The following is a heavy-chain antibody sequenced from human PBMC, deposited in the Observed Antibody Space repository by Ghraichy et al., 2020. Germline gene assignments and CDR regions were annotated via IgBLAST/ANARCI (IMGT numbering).Heavy chain of an antibody. D-gene: IGHD3-10*01. CDR2: ISGSGGST. CDR3: AKDERITMVRGVSLPPYYFDY. V-gene: IGHV3-23*01. Sequence: GWSLRLSCAASGFTFSSYAMSWVRQAPGKGLEWVSAISGSGGSTYYADSVKGRFTISRDNSKNTLYLQMNSLRAEDTAVYYCAKDERITMVRGVSLPPYYFDYWGQGTLVTVSS. CDR1: GFTFSSYA. J-gene: IGHJ4*02.